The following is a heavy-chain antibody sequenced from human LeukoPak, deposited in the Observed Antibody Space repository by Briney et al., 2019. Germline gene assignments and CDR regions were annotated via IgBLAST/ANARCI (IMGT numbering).Heavy chain of an antibody. Sequence: ASAKVSCKASVYTFTGYFIHWVRQAPGQGLEWMGLINPNSGGTNYAQKFQGRVTMTRDTSISTAYMELSRLRSDDTAVYYCARDERYDSSGYPFDYWGQGTLVTVSS. D-gene: IGHD3-22*01. CDR1: VYTFTGYF. J-gene: IGHJ4*02. V-gene: IGHV1-2*02. CDR2: INPNSGGT. CDR3: ARDERYDSSGYPFDY.